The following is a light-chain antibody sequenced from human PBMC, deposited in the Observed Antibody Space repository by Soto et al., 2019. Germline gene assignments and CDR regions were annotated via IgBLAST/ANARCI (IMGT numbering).Light chain of an antibody. V-gene: IGLV2-14*01. Sequence: QSALTQPASVSGSPGQSITISCTGTGSDVGAYNYVSWYQQHPGRAPKLMIFEVTNRPSGISNRLSGSKSGNTASLTISGLQPEDEAHYYCASLTTSNHVVFGGGTKVTVL. CDR3: ASLTTSNHVV. CDR2: EVT. J-gene: IGLJ2*01. CDR1: GSDVGAYNY.